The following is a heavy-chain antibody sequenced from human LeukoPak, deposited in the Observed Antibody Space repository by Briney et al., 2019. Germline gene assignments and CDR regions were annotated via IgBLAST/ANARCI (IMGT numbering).Heavy chain of an antibody. CDR3: ARVSPDSSSWYGTYYFDY. CDR2: ISTGSIYK. J-gene: IGHJ4*02. D-gene: IGHD6-13*01. CDR1: GFTFSDSY. Sequence: GGSLRLSCAASGFTFSDSYMSWIRQAPGKGLEWVSYISTGSIYKKYADSVQGRFTISRDNAKNSLYLQMSSLRVDDTAVYYCARVSPDSSSWYGTYYFDYWGQGTLVTVSS. V-gene: IGHV3-11*06.